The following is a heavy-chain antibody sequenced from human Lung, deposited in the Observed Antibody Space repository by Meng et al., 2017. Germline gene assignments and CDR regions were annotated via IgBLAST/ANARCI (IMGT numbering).Heavy chain of an antibody. CDR2: INHSGST. J-gene: IGHJ4*02. CDR3: ARGPTTMAHDFDY. CDR1: GGSFSDYY. D-gene: IGHD4-11*01. V-gene: IGHV4-34*01. Sequence: QVQLHQGGGGLLKPSETLSLTCVVAGGSFSDYYWIWIRQPSGKGLEWIGEINHSGSTNYNPSLESRATISVDTSQNNLSLKLSSVTAADSAVYYCARGPTTMAHDFDYWGQGTLVTVSS.